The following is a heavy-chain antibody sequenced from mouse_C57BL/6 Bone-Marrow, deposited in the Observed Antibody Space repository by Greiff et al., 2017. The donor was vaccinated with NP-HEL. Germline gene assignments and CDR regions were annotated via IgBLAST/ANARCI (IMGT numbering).Heavy chain of an antibody. Sequence: QVQLQQPGAELVKPGASVKMSCKASGYTFTSYWITWVKQRPGQGLEWIGDIYPGSGSTNYNEKFKSKATLTVDTSSSTAYMQLSSLTSEDSAVYYCARGRLGLRGFDYWGQGTTLTVSS. V-gene: IGHV1-55*01. J-gene: IGHJ2*01. CDR1: GYTFTSYW. CDR3: ARGRLGLRGFDY. D-gene: IGHD2-4*01. CDR2: IYPGSGST.